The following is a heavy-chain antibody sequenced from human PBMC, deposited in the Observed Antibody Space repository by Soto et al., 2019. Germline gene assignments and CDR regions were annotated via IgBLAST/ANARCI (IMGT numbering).Heavy chain of an antibody. V-gene: IGHV4-59*01. Sequence: SETLSLTCTVSGGSISSYYWSWIRQPPGKGLEWIGYIYYSGSTNYNPSLKSRVTISVDTSKNQFSLKLSSVTAADTAVYYCARGGYDILTGFHSPYYYYMDVWGKGTTVTVSS. J-gene: IGHJ6*03. CDR3: ARGGYDILTGFHSPYYYYMDV. CDR1: GGSISSYY. D-gene: IGHD3-9*01. CDR2: IYYSGST.